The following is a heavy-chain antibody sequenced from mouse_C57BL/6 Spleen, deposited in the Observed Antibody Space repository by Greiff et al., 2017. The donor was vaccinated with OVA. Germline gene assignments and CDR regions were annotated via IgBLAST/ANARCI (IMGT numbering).Heavy chain of an antibody. Sequence: VQLQQSDAELVKPGASVKISCKVSGYTFTDHTIHWMKQRPEQGLEWIGYIYPRDGSTKYNEKFKGKATLTADKSSSTAYMQLNSLTSEDSAVYFCAREDYGSSYEAWFAYWGQGTLVTVSA. D-gene: IGHD1-1*01. V-gene: IGHV1-78*01. J-gene: IGHJ3*01. CDR2: IYPRDGST. CDR3: AREDYGSSYEAWFAY. CDR1: GYTFTDHT.